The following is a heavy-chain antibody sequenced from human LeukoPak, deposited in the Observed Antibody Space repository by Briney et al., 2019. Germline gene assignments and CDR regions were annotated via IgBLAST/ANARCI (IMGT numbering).Heavy chain of an antibody. CDR3: AKVITDSSGYFDY. D-gene: IGHD3-22*01. Sequence: PGGSLRLSCAASGFTFSSYAMSWARQAPGEGREWLSAISGSGGITYYADSVKGRFTISRDNSKNTLYLQMNSLRAEDTAVYYCAKVITDSSGYFDYWGQGTLVTVSS. V-gene: IGHV3-23*01. J-gene: IGHJ4*02. CDR1: GFTFSSYA. CDR2: ISGSGGIT.